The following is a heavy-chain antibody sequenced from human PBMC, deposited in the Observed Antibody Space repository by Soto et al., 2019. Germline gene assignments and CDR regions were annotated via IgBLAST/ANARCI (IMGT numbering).Heavy chain of an antibody. Sequence: GGSLRLSCAASGFTFSSYGMHWVRQAPGKGLEWVAVIWYDGSNKYYADSVKGRFTISRDNSKNTLYLQMNSLRAEDTAIYYCATQDFRGSTGTTWGQGTLVTVSS. CDR2: IWYDGSNK. CDR3: ATQDFRGSTGTT. CDR1: GFTFSSYG. J-gene: IGHJ4*02. V-gene: IGHV3-33*01. D-gene: IGHD1-1*01.